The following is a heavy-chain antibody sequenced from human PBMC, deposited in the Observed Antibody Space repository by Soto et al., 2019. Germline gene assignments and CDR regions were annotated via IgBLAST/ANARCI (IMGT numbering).Heavy chain of an antibody. CDR2: ISYDGSNK. CDR1: EFTFSSYG. D-gene: IGHD3-3*01. V-gene: IGHV3-30*18. Sequence: QAGGSLRLSCAASEFTFSSYGMHWVRQAPGKGLEWVAVISYDGSNKYYADSVKGRFTISRDNSKNTLYLQMNSLRAEDTAVYYCAKDRTFLEWLSHRHTLFDYWGQGTLVTVSS. J-gene: IGHJ4*02. CDR3: AKDRTFLEWLSHRHTLFDY.